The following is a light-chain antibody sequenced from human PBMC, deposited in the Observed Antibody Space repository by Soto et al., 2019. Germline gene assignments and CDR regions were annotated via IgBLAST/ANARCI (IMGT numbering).Light chain of an antibody. CDR2: SNH. V-gene: IGLV1-44*01. CDR1: SSNIGGNS. Sequence: QSVLTQPPSASGAPGQGISISCSGSSSNIGGNSVSWYRQVPGTAPKLLIFSNHQRPSGVPDRFSGSKSGTSDSLAISGLQSEDEADYYCSTWDDSLRGLVFGGGTKVTVL. CDR3: STWDDSLRGLV. J-gene: IGLJ2*01.